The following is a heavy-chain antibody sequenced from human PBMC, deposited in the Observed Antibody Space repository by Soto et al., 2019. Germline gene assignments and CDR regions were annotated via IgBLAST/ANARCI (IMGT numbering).Heavy chain of an antibody. CDR3: AGFGATHGGYSFDP. V-gene: IGHV4-4*02. CDR1: GGSISSSNW. D-gene: IGHD1-26*01. J-gene: IGHJ5*02. CDR2: IYHSGST. Sequence: SETLSLTCAVSGGSISSSNWWSLVRQPPGKGLEWIGEIYHSGSTNYNPSLKSRVTISVDKSKNQFSLKLSSVTAADTAVYYCAGFGATHGGYSFDPWGQGTLGTVS.